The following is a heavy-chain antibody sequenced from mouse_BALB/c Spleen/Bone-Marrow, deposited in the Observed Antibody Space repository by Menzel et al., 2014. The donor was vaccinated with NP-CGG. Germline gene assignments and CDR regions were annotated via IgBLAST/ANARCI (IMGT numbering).Heavy chain of an antibody. V-gene: IGHV7-3*02. CDR2: IITKAKGFTT. CDR3: DGDENVGIYWFFDI. CDR1: SYTFTDYY. Sequence: EVHLVEPGGGLVQPGGSLKLSCETSSYTFTDYYMSWVRQPPGKALEWLGFIITKAKGFTTDYRASVKGRFTISRDNSKSLSYLQMSNLRAEDSATYYCDGDENVGIYWFFDIWDAATPVTVSS. J-gene: IGHJ1*01.